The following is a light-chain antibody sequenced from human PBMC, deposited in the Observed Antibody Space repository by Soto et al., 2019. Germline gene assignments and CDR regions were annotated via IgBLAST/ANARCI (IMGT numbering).Light chain of an antibody. J-gene: IGLJ7*01. CDR1: GSNIGSYY. V-gene: IGLV1-51*01. Sequence: QSVLTQPPSVSAAPGQKVTISCSGSGSNIGSYYVFWYQQLPGTAPKVLIYDNNKRPSGIPDRFSGSKSGTSATLGITGLQTGDEADYYCGTRDNSLSAGVVFGGGTQLTVL. CDR2: DNN. CDR3: GTRDNSLSAGVV.